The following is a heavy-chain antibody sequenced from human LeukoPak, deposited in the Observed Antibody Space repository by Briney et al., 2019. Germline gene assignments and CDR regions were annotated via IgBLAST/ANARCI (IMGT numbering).Heavy chain of an antibody. Sequence: GGSLRLSCAASGFTFDDYAMHWVRQAPGKGLEWVSGISWNSGSIGYADSVNGRFTISRDNSKNTLYLPMNSLRAEDTAVYYCAKGLPILRKDAFDIWGQGTMVSVSS. V-gene: IGHV3-9*01. CDR1: GFTFDDYA. J-gene: IGHJ3*02. CDR3: AKGLPILRKDAFDI. CDR2: ISWNSGSI. D-gene: IGHD3-3*01.